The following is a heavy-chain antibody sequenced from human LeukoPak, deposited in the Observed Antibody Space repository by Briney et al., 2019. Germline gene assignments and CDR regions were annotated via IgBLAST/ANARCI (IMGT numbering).Heavy chain of an antibody. CDR1: GFTFSSYS. CDR2: ISSSSYI. V-gene: IGHV3-21*01. CDR3: ARDWSSSLDAFDI. Sequence: GGSLRLSCAASGFTFSSYSMNWVRQAPGKGLEWVSSISSSSYIYYADSVKGRFTISRDNSKNTLYLQMNSLRAEDTAVYYCARDWSSSLDAFDIWGQGTMVTVSS. D-gene: IGHD6-13*01. J-gene: IGHJ3*02.